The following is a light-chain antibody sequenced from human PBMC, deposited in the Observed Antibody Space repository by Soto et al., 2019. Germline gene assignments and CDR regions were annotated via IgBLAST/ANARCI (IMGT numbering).Light chain of an antibody. V-gene: IGKV1-5*01. J-gene: IGKJ1*01. CDR2: DAS. CDR1: QSISSW. Sequence: DIPITQSPSSLAASVGDRVPLTCRASQSISSWLAWYQQKPGKAPKLLIYDASSLESGVPSRFSGSGSGTEFTLTISSLQPDDFATYYCQQYNSYWTFGQGTTVDIK. CDR3: QQYNSYWT.